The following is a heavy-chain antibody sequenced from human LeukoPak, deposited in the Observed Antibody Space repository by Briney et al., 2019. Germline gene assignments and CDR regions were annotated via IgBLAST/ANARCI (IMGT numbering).Heavy chain of an antibody. Sequence: GGSLRLSCAASGFTVNSFSMSWVRHAPGKGLEWVSAISSSGVTTHYADSVNGRFTISRDNSKNTLYLQMNSLRAEDTAVYYCAKGAGLYVAYGDYGDYYYYYGMDVWGQGTTVTVSS. D-gene: IGHD4-17*01. CDR3: AKGAGLYVAYGDYGDYYYYYGMDV. V-gene: IGHV3-23*01. CDR1: GFTVNSFS. CDR2: ISSSGVTT. J-gene: IGHJ6*02.